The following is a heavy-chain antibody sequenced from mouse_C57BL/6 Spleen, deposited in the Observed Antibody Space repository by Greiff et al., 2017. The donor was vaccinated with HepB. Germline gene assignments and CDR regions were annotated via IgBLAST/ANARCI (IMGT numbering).Heavy chain of an antibody. CDR2: IDPSDSYT. Sequence: VQLQQPGAELVRPGTSVKLSCKASGYTFTSYWMHWVKQRPGQGLEWIGVIDPSDSYTNYNQKFKGKATLTVDTSSSTAYMQLSSLTSEDSAVYYCARLLRSGDYWGQGTTLTVSS. J-gene: IGHJ2*01. CDR1: GYTFTSYW. D-gene: IGHD1-1*01. V-gene: IGHV1-59*01. CDR3: ARLLRSGDY.